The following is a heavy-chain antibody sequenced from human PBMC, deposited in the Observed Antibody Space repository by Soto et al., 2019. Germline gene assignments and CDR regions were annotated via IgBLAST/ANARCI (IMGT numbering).Heavy chain of an antibody. Sequence: PSETLSLTCTVSGGSISSSSYYWGWIRQPPGKGLEWIGSIYYSGSTYYNPSLKSRVTISVDTSKNQFSLKLSSVTAADTAVYYCARHLWTVRRNQNYYYGMDVWGQGTPVSFSS. J-gene: IGHJ6*02. D-gene: IGHD3-10*01. V-gene: IGHV4-39*01. CDR2: IYYSGST. CDR3: ARHLWTVRRNQNYYYGMDV. CDR1: GGSISSSSYY.